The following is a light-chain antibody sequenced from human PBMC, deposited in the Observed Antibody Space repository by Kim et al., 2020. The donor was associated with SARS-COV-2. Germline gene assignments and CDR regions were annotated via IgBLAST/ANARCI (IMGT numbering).Light chain of an antibody. Sequence: DVQITQSPSSLSASVGDRVTITCRASQIIGTYLNWYQQKPGEAPKLLIYDASNLQSGVPSRFNGRGSGTDFTLTISSLQREDSAAYYCQQSNSPPFTFGQGTKVDIK. J-gene: IGKJ2*01. CDR2: DAS. V-gene: IGKV1-39*01. CDR3: QQSNSPPFT. CDR1: QIIGTY.